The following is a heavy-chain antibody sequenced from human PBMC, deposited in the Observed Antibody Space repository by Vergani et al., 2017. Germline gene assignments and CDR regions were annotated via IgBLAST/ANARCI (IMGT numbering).Heavy chain of an antibody. V-gene: IGHV7-4-1*02. Sequence: QVQLVQSGSELKKPGASVKISCKTSGYTFSSYVINWVRQAPGRGLEWMGWINTNIGTPTYVQGFTGRFVFSLDSSVTTAFVQITSLKAEDTAVYYCARNGFGDYGNFDFWGQGNLVTVSS. D-gene: IGHD4-17*01. J-gene: IGHJ4*02. CDR1: GYTFSSYV. CDR3: ARNGFGDYGNFDF. CDR2: INTNIGTP.